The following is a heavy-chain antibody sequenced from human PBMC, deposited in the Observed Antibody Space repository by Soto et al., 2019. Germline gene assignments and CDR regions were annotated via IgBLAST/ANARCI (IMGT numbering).Heavy chain of an antibody. D-gene: IGHD6-13*01. CDR3: ARDRASSSSWYYYYGMDV. V-gene: IGHV6-1*01. Sequence: SQTLSLTCAISGDSVSSNSAAWNWIRQSPSRGLEWLGRTYYRSKWYNDYAVSVKSRITINPDTSKNQFSLQLNSVTPEDTAVYYCARDRASSSSWYYYYGMDVWGQGTTVTVSS. J-gene: IGHJ6*02. CDR1: GDSVSSNSAA. CDR2: TYYRSKWYN.